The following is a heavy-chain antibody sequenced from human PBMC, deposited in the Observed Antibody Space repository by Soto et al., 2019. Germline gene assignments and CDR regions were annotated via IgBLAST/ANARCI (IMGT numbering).Heavy chain of an antibody. CDR2: VNPSGGHT. Sequence: QVQLMQSGAEVKKPGASVKVSCKASGDTFTDYYIHWVRQAPGQGLEWMGTVNPSGGHTTYAQHCLGRVTXTRXXSXCTLYMELTSLTSDDTAVYYCARGGHVVVVTAALDYWGQGTLVTVSS. V-gene: IGHV1-46*01. CDR1: GDTFTDYY. CDR3: ARGGHVVVVTAALDY. J-gene: IGHJ4*02. D-gene: IGHD2-21*02.